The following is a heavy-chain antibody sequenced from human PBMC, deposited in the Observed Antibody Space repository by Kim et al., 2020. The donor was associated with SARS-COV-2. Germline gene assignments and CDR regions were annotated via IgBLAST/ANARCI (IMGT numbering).Heavy chain of an antibody. V-gene: IGHV1-8*01. J-gene: IGHJ5*02. D-gene: IGHD6-13*01. CDR3: AREPAHWYSSSWYWFDP. CDR2: MNPNSGNT. CDR1: GYTFTSYD. Sequence: ASVKVSCKASGYTFTSYDINWVRQATGQGLEWMGWMNPNSGNTGYAQKFQGRVTMTRNTSISTAYMELSSLRSEDTAVYYCAREPAHWYSSSWYWFDPWGQGTLVTVSS.